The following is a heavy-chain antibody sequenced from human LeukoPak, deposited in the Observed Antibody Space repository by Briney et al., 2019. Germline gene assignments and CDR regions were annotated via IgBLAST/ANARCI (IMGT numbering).Heavy chain of an antibody. CDR3: ARGRIVVVPAAILVSYYYYYGMDV. CDR1: GGSFSGYY. V-gene: IGHV4-34*01. Sequence: SETLSLTCAVYGGSFSGYYWSWIRQPPGKGLEWIGEINHRGSTNCNPSLKSRVTISVDTSKNQFSLKLSSVTAADTAVYYCARGRIVVVPAAILVSYYYYYGMDVWGQGTTVTVSS. D-gene: IGHD2-2*02. J-gene: IGHJ6*02. CDR2: INHRGST.